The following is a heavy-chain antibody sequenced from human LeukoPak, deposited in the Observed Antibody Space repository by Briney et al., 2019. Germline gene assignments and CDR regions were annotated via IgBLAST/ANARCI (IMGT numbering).Heavy chain of an antibody. Sequence: GGSLRLSCAASGFTFSSYSMNWVRQAPGKGLEWVSSISSSSIYIYYADSLKGRFTISRDNAKNTLFLQMNSLRAEDTAVYYCTRDHSDSSDYYYSGDAFDIWGQGTMVTVSS. CDR3: TRDHSDSSDYYYSGDAFDI. CDR1: GFTFSSYS. D-gene: IGHD3-22*01. CDR2: ISSSSIYI. J-gene: IGHJ3*02. V-gene: IGHV3-21*01.